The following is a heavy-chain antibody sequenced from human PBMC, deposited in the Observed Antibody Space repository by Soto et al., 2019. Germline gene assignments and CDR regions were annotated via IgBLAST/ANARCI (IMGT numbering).Heavy chain of an antibody. Sequence: SVKVSCKVSGDTHTELSMHWVRQAPGKGLEWMGGFDPEDDETIYAQKFQGRVTMTEDTSTDTAYMELSSLRSEDTAVYYCATDLRGGYDISFYWGQGTLVTVSS. D-gene: IGHD3-22*01. CDR3: ATDLRGGYDISFY. CDR2: FDPEDDET. J-gene: IGHJ4*02. CDR1: GDTHTELS. V-gene: IGHV1-24*01.